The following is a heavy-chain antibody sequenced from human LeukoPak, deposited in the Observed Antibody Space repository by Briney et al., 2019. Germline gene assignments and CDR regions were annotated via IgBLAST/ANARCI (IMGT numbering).Heavy chain of an antibody. V-gene: IGHV4-39*07. J-gene: IGHJ4*02. CDR3: ARDRGPPNYYDSSGLDY. D-gene: IGHD3-22*01. CDR1: GGSISSSSYY. CDR2: IYYSGST. Sequence: PSETLSLTCTVSGGSISSSSYYWGWIRQPPGKGLEWIGSIYYSGSTYYNPSLKSRVTISVDTSKNQFSLKLSSVTAADTAVYYCARDRGPPNYYDSSGLDYWGQGTLVTVSS.